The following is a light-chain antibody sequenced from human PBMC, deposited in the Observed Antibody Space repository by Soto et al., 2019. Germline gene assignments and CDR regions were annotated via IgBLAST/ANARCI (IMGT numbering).Light chain of an antibody. CDR1: QSVSSNY. CDR2: GAS. V-gene: IGKV3-20*01. Sequence: ENVLTQSPGTLSLSPGERATLSCRASQSVSSNYLAWYQHKPGQVPRLLIYGASSRATGIPDRFSGSGSGTDFTLTISRLEPEDFAVYYCQQYGSSYTFGQGTKLEIK. J-gene: IGKJ2*01. CDR3: QQYGSSYT.